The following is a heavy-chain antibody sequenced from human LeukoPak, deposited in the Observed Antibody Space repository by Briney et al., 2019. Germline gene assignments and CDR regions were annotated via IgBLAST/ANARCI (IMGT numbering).Heavy chain of an antibody. CDR1: GFTFSSYE. V-gene: IGHV3-48*03. CDR2: ISSSGSTI. D-gene: IGHD6-19*01. Sequence: GGSLRLSCAASGFTFSSYEMNWVRQAPGKGLEWVSYISSSGSTIYYADSVKGRFTISRDNTKYSLCLQMNSLRAEDTAIYYCASWCDSSGDWGQGTLVTVSS. CDR3: ASWCDSSGD. J-gene: IGHJ4*02.